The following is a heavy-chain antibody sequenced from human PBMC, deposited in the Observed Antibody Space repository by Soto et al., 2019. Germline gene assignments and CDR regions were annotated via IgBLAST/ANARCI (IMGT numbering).Heavy chain of an antibody. D-gene: IGHD6-19*01. CDR2: IYYSGST. J-gene: IGHJ6*02. Sequence: SETLSLTCTVSGGSVSSGSYYWSWIRQPPGKGLEWIGYIYYSGSTNYNPSLKSRVTISVDTSKNQFSLKLSSVTAADTAVYYCARDQSSDGMDVWGQGTTVTVS. CDR1: GGSVSSGSYY. V-gene: IGHV4-61*01. CDR3: ARDQSSDGMDV.